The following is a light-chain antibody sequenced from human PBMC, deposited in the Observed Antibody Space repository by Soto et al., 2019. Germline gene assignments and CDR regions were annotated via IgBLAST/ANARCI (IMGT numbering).Light chain of an antibody. CDR1: QSVSSGY. CDR3: QQYGTSPRT. V-gene: IGKV3-20*01. J-gene: IGKJ1*01. Sequence: EIVMTQSPGTLSLSPGERATLSCRASQSVSSGYLAWYQQKPGQAPRLFIYGASSRATGIPDRFSGSGSGTDFTLTISRLEPEDFAVYYCQQYGTSPRTFGQGTKVEIK. CDR2: GAS.